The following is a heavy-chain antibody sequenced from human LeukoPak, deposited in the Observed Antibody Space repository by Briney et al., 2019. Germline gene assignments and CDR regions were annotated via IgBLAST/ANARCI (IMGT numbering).Heavy chain of an antibody. Sequence: SQTLSLTCTVSGGSISSGDYYWSWIRQPPGKGLEWIGYIYNSGSTYYNPSLKSRVTISADTSKNQFSLKLSSVTAADTAVYYCARGPYYYDSSGPYYYYYYMDVWGKGTTVTVSS. D-gene: IGHD3-22*01. J-gene: IGHJ6*03. CDR2: IYNSGST. CDR1: GGSISSGDYY. V-gene: IGHV4-30-4*08. CDR3: ARGPYYYDSSGPYYYYYYMDV.